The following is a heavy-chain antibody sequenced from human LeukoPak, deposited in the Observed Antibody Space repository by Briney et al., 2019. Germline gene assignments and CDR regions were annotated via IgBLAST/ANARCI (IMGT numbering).Heavy chain of an antibody. CDR3: ARDIAVPGTFVDY. CDR1: GFTFSSFW. D-gene: IGHD6-19*01. J-gene: IGHJ4*02. Sequence: GGSLGLSCAAAGFTFSSFWMSWVRPAPGKGLEWVANLKQDGSAEYNVDSVKGRFTISRDNAKNSLILKMNSLGVEDTAVYYCARDIAVPGTFVDYWGLGTLVTVSS. V-gene: IGHV3-7*03. CDR2: LKQDGSAE.